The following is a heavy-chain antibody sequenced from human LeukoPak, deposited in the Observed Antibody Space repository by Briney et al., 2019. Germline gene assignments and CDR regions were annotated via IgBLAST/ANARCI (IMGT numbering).Heavy chain of an antibody. CDR3: AREPLVGATTVTVY. CDR1: GYSISSGYH. V-gene: IGHV4-38-2*02. CDR2: IYHSGST. D-gene: IGHD1-26*01. Sequence: SETLSLTCSVSGYSISSGYHWGWIRQPPGKGLEWIGSIYHSGSTYYNPSLRSRVTISVDTSKNQFSLKLSSVTAADTAVYYCAREPLVGATTVTVYWGQGTLVTVSS. J-gene: IGHJ4*02.